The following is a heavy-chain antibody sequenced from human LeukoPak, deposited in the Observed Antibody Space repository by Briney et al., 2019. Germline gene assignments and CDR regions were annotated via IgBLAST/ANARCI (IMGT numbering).Heavy chain of an antibody. CDR3: ARVLQYPYYYMDV. D-gene: IGHD4-11*01. Sequence: GGSLRLSCAASGFTFSSYWMGWVRQAPGKGLEWVANIKQDGSEKYYVDSVKGRFTISRDNAKNSLYLQMNSLRAEDTAVYYCARVLQYPYYYMDVWGKGTTVTVSS. V-gene: IGHV3-7*01. J-gene: IGHJ6*03. CDR2: IKQDGSEK. CDR1: GFTFSSYW.